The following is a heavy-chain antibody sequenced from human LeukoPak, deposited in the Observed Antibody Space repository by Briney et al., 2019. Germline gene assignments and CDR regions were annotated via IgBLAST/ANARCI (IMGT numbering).Heavy chain of an antibody. CDR2: INPSGGST. D-gene: IGHD2-15*01. J-gene: IGHJ4*02. V-gene: IGHV1-46*01. Sequence: ASVKVSCKASGYTFTSYYMHWVRQAPGQGLEWMGIINPSGGSTSYAQKFQGRVTMTRDMSTSTVYMELSSLRSEDTAVYYCARDRYCSGGSCYYFDYWGQGTLVTVSS. CDR1: GYTFTSYY. CDR3: ARDRYCSGGSCYYFDY.